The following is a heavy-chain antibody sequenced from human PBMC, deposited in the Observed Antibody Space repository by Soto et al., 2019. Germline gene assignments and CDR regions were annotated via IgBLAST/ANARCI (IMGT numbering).Heavy chain of an antibody. J-gene: IGHJ4*01. D-gene: IGHD6-19*01. CDR3: AKAEGEQWLIPHLGN. Sequence: GGSLRLSCVASGFNFKKFAMAWVRQAPGEGLEWVSGISCCGGSTSYADSVKGRFSIARDDSKNTVSLQMNRLRVEDTAQYYCAKAEGEQWLIPHLGNWGQGTLVTVSS. CDR2: ISCCGGST. CDR1: GFNFKKFA. V-gene: IGHV3-23*01.